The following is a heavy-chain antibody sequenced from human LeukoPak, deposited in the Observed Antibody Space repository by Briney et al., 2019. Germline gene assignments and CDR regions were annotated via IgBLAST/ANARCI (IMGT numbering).Heavy chain of an antibody. CDR1: GYTFTGYY. CDR3: ARVPNIVVVPAAMDHWFDP. V-gene: IGHV1-2*02. Sequence: ASVKVSCKASGYTFTGYYMHWVRQAPGQGLEWMGWINPNSGGTNYAQKFQGRVTMTRDTSISTAYMELSRLRSDDTAVYYCARVPNIVVVPAAMDHWFDPRGQGTLVTVSS. CDR2: INPNSGGT. J-gene: IGHJ5*02. D-gene: IGHD2-2*01.